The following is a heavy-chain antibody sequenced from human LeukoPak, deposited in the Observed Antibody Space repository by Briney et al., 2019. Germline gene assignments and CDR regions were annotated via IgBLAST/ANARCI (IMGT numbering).Heavy chain of an antibody. CDR1: GDSINSNNYY. D-gene: IGHD3-10*01. CDR2: IYSSGRT. J-gene: IGHJ6*03. V-gene: IGHV4-61*02. CDR3: AREIELWFGGGPLILNYYYYYMDV. Sequence: PSETLSLTCTVSGDSINSNNYYWSWIRQPAGKGLEWIGRIYSSGRTNYIPSLKSRVTISVDTSKNQFSLKLSSVTAADTAVYYCAREIELWFGGGPLILNYYYYYMDVWGKGTTVTISS.